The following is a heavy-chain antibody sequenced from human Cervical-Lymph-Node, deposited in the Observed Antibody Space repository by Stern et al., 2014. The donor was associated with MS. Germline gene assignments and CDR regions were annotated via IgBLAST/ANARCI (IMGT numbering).Heavy chain of an antibody. Sequence: EVQLVESGGGLVQPGGSLRLSCAASGFTLSSYWMTWVRQAPGKGLEWVANIKRDGSKEYYVDSVKGRFTISRDNAKGSLFLKMNSLRAEDTAVYYCARDVCGGGSCYSPQTRYYYGMDVWGQGTTVTVSS. V-gene: IGHV3-7*01. J-gene: IGHJ6*01. CDR3: ARDVCGGGSCYSPQTRYYYGMDV. CDR1: GFTLSSYW. CDR2: IKRDGSKE. D-gene: IGHD2-15*01.